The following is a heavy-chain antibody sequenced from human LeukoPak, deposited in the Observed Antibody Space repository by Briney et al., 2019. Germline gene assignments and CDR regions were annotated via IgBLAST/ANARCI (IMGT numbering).Heavy chain of an antibody. CDR1: GGSISSYY. J-gene: IGHJ6*02. D-gene: IGHD3-10*01. V-gene: IGHV4-39*07. CDR2: IYYSGST. Sequence: PSETLSLTCTVSGGSISSYYWGWIRQPPGKGLEWIGSIYYSGSTYYNPSLKSRVTISVDTSKNQFSLKLTSVTAADTAEYYCARALVRGVTGRYYYGMDVWGQGTTVTVSS. CDR3: ARALVRGVTGRYYYGMDV.